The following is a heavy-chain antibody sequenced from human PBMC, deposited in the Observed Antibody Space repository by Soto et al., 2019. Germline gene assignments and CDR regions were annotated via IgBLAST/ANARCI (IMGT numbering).Heavy chain of an antibody. D-gene: IGHD6-13*01. J-gene: IGHJ4*02. V-gene: IGHV4-39*01. CDR2: IYYGGDT. CDR3: ARLFGVTAGSRGQTEDS. CDR1: GGSISSSAYY. Sequence: QLQLHESGPGLVQPSETLSLSCTVSGGSISSSAYYWAWLRQPPGKGMEWIGTIYYGGDTYYNTSLRIRVTLSVDTSKSQFSLSLSAVAASDTAVYYCARLFGVTAGSRGQTEDSWGQGTLVTVSS.